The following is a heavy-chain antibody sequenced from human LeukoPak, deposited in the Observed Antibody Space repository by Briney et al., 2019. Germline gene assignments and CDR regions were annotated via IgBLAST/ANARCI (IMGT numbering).Heavy chain of an antibody. CDR3: AKSGVVWFGEFSPKRCYYMDV. V-gene: IGHV3-30*18. Sequence: GGSLRLSCAASGFTFNSYGMHWVRQAPGKGLEWVAVISYDGSNKYYADSVKGRFTISRDNSKNTLYLQMNSLRAEDTAVYYCAKSGVVWFGEFSPKRCYYMDVWGKGTTVTVSS. J-gene: IGHJ6*03. D-gene: IGHD3-10*01. CDR2: ISYDGSNK. CDR1: GFTFNSYG.